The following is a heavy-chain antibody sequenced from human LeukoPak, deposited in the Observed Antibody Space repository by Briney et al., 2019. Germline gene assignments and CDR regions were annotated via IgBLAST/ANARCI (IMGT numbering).Heavy chain of an antibody. CDR1: GGSISSGSYY. D-gene: IGHD3-16*02. V-gene: IGHV4-61*02. Sequence: SETLSLTCTVSGGSISSGSYYWSWIRQPAGKGLEWIGRIYTSGSTHYNPSLKSRVTISVDTSKNQFSLKLSSVTAADTAVYYCARGRGIYDYVWGSYRPFDYWGQGTLVTVSS. CDR2: IYTSGST. J-gene: IGHJ4*02. CDR3: ARGRGIYDYVWGSYRPFDY.